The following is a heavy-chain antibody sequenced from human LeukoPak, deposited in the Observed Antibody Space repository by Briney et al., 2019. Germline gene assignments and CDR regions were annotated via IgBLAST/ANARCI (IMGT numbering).Heavy chain of an antibody. CDR1: GYTFTGYY. Sequence: GASVKVSCRASGYTFTGYYMHWVRQAPGKGLEWMGGFDPEDGETIYAQKFQGRVTMTEDTSTDTAYMELSSLRSEDTAVYYCATVTMIANWGQGTLVTVSS. CDR2: FDPEDGET. V-gene: IGHV1-24*01. J-gene: IGHJ4*02. CDR3: ATVTMIAN. D-gene: IGHD3-22*01.